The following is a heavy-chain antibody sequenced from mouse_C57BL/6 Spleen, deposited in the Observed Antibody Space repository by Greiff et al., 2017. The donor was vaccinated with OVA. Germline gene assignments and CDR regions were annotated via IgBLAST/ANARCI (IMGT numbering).Heavy chain of an antibody. D-gene: IGHD1-1*01. V-gene: IGHV1-82*01. J-gene: IGHJ4*01. CDR2: IYPGDGDT. CDR3: ARSSYGSLDY. CDR1: GYAFSSSW. Sequence: QVQLQQSGPELVKPGASVKISCKASGYAFSSSWMNWVKQRPGKGLEWIGRIYPGDGDTNYNGKCKGKATLTADKSSSTAYMQLSSLTSEDSAVYFCARSSYGSLDYWGQGTSVTVSS.